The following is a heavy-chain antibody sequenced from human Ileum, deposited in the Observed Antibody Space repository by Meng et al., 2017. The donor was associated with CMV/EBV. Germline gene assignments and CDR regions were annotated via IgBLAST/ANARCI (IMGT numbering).Heavy chain of an antibody. D-gene: IGHD2-15*01. CDR2: VHYSQRA. CDR1: GGLITNYY. J-gene: IGHJ5*02. V-gene: IGHV4-59*01. Sequence: SETLSLTCTVSGGLITNYYCSWIRQPPGKGLEWIGYVHYSQRAYYSPSLMSRVTISVDTSKNLCSLRLDSVTAADTAMYYCAATLYPQWKLNLFDPWGQG. CDR3: AATLYPQWKLNLFDP.